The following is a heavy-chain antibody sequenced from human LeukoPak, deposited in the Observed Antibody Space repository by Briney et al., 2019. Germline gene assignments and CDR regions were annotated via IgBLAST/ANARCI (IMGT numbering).Heavy chain of an antibody. J-gene: IGHJ4*02. CDR1: GFSFAGNW. CDR3: AQEGN. Sequence: GGSLRLSCVASGFSFAGNWMSWVRQAPGKGPEWVASIKEDGSEKYYGDSVSGRFTISRDNAKNSLYLQMNSLRAEDTAVYYCAQEGNWGQGTLVTVSS. V-gene: IGHV3-7*01. CDR2: IKEDGSEK.